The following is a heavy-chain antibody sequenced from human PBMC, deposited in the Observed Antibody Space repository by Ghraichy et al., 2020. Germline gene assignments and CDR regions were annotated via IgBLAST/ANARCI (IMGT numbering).Heavy chain of an antibody. CDR2: ISGSGGST. CDR1: GFTFSSYA. J-gene: IGHJ6*02. Sequence: SCAASGFTFSSYAMSWVRQAPGKGLEWVSAISGSGGSTYYADSVKGRFTISRDNSKNTLYLQMNSLRAEDTAIYYCAKVSYYDSSGYYFSDYYGMDVWGQGTTVTVSS. D-gene: IGHD3-22*01. V-gene: IGHV3-23*01. CDR3: AKVSYYDSSGYYFSDYYGMDV.